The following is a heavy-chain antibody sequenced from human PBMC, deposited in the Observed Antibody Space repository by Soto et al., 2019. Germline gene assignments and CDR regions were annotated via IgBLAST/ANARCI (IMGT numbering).Heavy chain of an antibody. J-gene: IGHJ6*02. V-gene: IGHV1-69*01. CDR3: ATRSTEGSIVGSSLLRYYYYGMDV. CDR1: GGTFSNYA. CDR2: VFPSFDTP. Sequence: QVQLVQSGAEVKKPGSSVKVSCKASGGTFSNYAFSWVRQAPGQGLEWMGGVFPSFDTPDYAQKFQGRVTITADESTSTVYMELTSLRSEDTAVYYCATRSTEGSIVGSSLLRYYYYGMDVWGQGTTVTVSS. D-gene: IGHD6-6*01.